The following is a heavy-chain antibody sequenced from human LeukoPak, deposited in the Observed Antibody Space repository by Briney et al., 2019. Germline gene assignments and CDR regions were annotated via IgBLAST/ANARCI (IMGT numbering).Heavy chain of an antibody. V-gene: IGHV3-30-3*01. CDR2: ISYDGSNK. Sequence: GGSLRLSCAASGFTFSSYAMHWVRQAPGKGLEWVAVISYDGSNKYYADSVKGRFTISRDNSKNTLYLQMNSLRAEGTAVYYCARDRDSSGYLDAFDIWGQGTMVTVSS. D-gene: IGHD3-22*01. J-gene: IGHJ3*02. CDR3: ARDRDSSGYLDAFDI. CDR1: GFTFSSYA.